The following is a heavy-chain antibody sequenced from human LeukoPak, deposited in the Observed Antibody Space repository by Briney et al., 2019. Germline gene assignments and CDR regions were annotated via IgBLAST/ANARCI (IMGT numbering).Heavy chain of an antibody. CDR3: ARDMAPGHYDILTGYYSHYYYYGMDV. V-gene: IGHV3-21*01. CDR2: ISSSSSYI. CDR1: GFTFSSYS. Sequence: GGSLRLSCAASGFTFSSYSMIWVRQAPGKGLEWFSSISSSSSYIYYADSVKGRFTISRDNAKNSLYLQMKSMRAEDTAVYYCARDMAPGHYDILTGYYSHYYYYGMDVWGQGTTVTVSS. D-gene: IGHD3-9*01. J-gene: IGHJ6*02.